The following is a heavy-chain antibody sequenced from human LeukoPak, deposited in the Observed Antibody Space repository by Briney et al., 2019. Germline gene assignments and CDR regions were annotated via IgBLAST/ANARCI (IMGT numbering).Heavy chain of an antibody. CDR1: GFTFSDYY. CDR3: ARDYCSGGSCYGWAGY. D-gene: IGHD2-15*01. V-gene: IGHV3-11*04. CDR2: ISSSGSTI. J-gene: IGHJ4*02. Sequence: PGGSLRLXCAASGFTFSDYYMSWIRQAPGKGLEWVSYISSSGSTIYYADSVKGRFTISRDNAKNSLYLQMNSLRAEDTAVYYCARDYCSGGSCYGWAGYWGQGTLVTVSS.